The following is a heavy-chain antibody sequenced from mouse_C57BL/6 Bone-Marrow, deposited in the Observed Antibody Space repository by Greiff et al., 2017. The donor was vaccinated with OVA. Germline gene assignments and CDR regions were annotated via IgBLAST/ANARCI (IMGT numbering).Heavy chain of an antibody. V-gene: IGHV1-63*01. CDR1: GYTFTNYW. CDR3: ARGGTLYYFDY. CDR2: IYPGGGYT. Sequence: VKLQESGAELVRPGTSVKMSCKASGYTFTNYWIGWAKQRPGHGLEWIGDIYPGGGYTNYNEKFKGKATLTADKSSSTAYMQFSSLTSEDSAIYYCARGGTLYYFDYWGQGTTLTVSS. D-gene: IGHD3-3*01. J-gene: IGHJ2*01.